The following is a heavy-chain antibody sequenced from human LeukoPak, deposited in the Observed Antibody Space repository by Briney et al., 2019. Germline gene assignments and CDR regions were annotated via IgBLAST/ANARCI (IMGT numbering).Heavy chain of an antibody. CDR1: GASISAYY. J-gene: IGHJ4*02. V-gene: IGHV4-4*07. D-gene: IGHD6-19*01. CDR3: ARFGGYNGWYFFDY. CDR2: IYTSGST. Sequence: SETLSLTCTVSGASISAYYLSWIRQPAGKGLEWIGRIYTSGSTDYNPSLRSRVTMSVDTSTNQFSLQLSSVTAADTAVYYCARFGGYNGWYFFDYWGQGTLVTVSS.